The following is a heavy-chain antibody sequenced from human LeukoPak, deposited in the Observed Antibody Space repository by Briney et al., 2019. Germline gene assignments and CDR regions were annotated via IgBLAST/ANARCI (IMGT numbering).Heavy chain of an antibody. CDR3: ARHGGDGYKYDY. J-gene: IGHJ4*02. CDR2: ISSSGDTV. CDR1: GFTFSSYS. V-gene: IGHV3-48*04. D-gene: IGHD5-24*01. Sequence: GGSLRLSCAASGFTFSSYSMNWVRQAPGKGLEWVSYISSSGDTVSYADSVKGRFTVSRDNAKNSLYLQMNSLRAEDTAVYYCARHGGDGYKYDYWGQGTLVTVSA.